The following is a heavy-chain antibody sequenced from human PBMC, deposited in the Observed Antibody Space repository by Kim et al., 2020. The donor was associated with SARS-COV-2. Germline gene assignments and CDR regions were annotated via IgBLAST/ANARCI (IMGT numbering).Heavy chain of an antibody. CDR3: ARDLGAYGDYSFFY. D-gene: IGHD4-17*01. V-gene: IGHV3-30*04. J-gene: IGHJ4*02. CDR1: GFTFSSYA. CDR2: ISYDGSNK. Sequence: GGSLRLSCAASGFTFSSYAMHWVRQAPGKGLEWVAVISYDGSNKYYADSVKGRFTISRDNSKNTLYLQMNSLRAEDTAVYYCARDLGAYGDYSFFYWGQG.